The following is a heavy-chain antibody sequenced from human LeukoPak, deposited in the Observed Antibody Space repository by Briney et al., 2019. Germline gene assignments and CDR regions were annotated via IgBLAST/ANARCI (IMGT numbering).Heavy chain of an antibody. V-gene: IGHV3-23*01. Sequence: GGSLRLSCAASGFTFSSYAMSWVRQAPGKGLEWVSAISGSGGSTYYADSVKGRFTISRDNAKNSLYLQINSLRAEDTAVYYCARDMYNSSWPSVSAFDFWGQGTLVTVSS. D-gene: IGHD6-13*01. CDR3: ARDMYNSSWPSVSAFDF. J-gene: IGHJ4*02. CDR2: ISGSGGST. CDR1: GFTFSSYA.